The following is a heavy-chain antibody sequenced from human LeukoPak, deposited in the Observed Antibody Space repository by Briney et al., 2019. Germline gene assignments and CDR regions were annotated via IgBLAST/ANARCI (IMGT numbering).Heavy chain of an antibody. V-gene: IGHV3-20*04. CDR3: AGRDIVVVPAAIIGAFDI. CDR1: GFTFSSYE. Sequence: GGSLRLSCAASGFTFSSYEMSWVRQAPGKGLEWVSGINWNGGSTGYADSVKGRFTISRDNAKNSLYLQMNSLRAEDTALYYCAGRDIVVVPAAIIGAFDIWGQGTMVTVSS. D-gene: IGHD2-2*02. CDR2: INWNGGST. J-gene: IGHJ3*02.